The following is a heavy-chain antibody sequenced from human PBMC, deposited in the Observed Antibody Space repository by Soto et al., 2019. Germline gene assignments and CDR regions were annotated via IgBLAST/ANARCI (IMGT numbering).Heavy chain of an antibody. CDR3: ARGRLRQPRSTGRPYYFDY. D-gene: IGHD2-8*02. CDR2: IYYSGST. J-gene: IGHJ4*02. CDR1: GGSISSYY. V-gene: IGHV4-59*12. Sequence: PSETLSLTCTVSGGSISSYYWSWIRQPPGKGLEWIGYIYYSGSTNYNPSLKSRVTISVDTSKNQFSLKLSSVTAADTAVYYCARGRLRQPRSTGRPYYFDYWGQGTLVTVSS.